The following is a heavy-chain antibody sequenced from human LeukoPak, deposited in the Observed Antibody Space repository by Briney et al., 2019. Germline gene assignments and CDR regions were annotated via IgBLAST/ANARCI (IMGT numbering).Heavy chain of an antibody. D-gene: IGHD3-10*01. V-gene: IGHV4-4*07. J-gene: IGHJ5*02. Sequence: SETLSLTCTVSGGSISSYYWSWIRQPAGKGLEWIGRIYTSGSTNYNPSLKSRVTMSVDTSKNQFSLKLSSVTAADTAVYYCARDSRLLWFGDRGSWFDPWGQGTLVTVSS. CDR2: IYTSGST. CDR1: GGSISSYY. CDR3: ARDSRLLWFGDRGSWFDP.